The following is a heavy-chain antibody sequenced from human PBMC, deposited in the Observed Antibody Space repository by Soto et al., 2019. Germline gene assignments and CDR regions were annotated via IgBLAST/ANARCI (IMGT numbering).Heavy chain of an antibody. J-gene: IGHJ4*02. D-gene: IGHD5-18*01. CDR2: YVPEDGKT. V-gene: IGHV1-24*01. Sequence: EASVKVSCKISGSTLSEFSMHWVRQAPGKGLEWMGGYVPEDGKTIYAPKFQDRVIMTEDTSTDTASMELNSLRSEDTAVYFCATGVGWGYIFGLQYWGQGTPVTVSS. CDR3: ATGVGWGYIFGLQY. CDR1: GSTLSEFS.